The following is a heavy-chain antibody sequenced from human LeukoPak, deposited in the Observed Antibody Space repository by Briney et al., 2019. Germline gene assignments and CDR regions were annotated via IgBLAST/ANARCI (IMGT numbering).Heavy chain of an antibody. CDR2: IRSDGSNK. J-gene: IGHJ6*03. CDR1: GFTFSSYA. V-gene: IGHV3-30*02. Sequence: GGSLRLSCAASGFTFSSYAMHWVRQAPGKGLEWVAFIRSDGSNKSYADSVKGRFTISRDNSKNTLYLQMNSLRAEDTAVYYCARDRGYSYGGYYYYYMDVWGKGTTVTVSS. CDR3: ARDRGYSYGGYYYYYMDV. D-gene: IGHD5-18*01.